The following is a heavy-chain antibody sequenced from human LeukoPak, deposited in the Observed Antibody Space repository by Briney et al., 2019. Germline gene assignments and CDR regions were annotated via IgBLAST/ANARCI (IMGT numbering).Heavy chain of an antibody. Sequence: ASVKVSCKASGYTFTSSAIHWVRQAPGQRLEWMGYINAGNGNTKYSEKFQGGVTFTRDTSASTACMELSSLRSEDTAVYYCARGYSSGWYHDFWGQGTLVTVSS. J-gene: IGHJ4*02. CDR1: GYTFTSSA. CDR3: ARGYSSGWYHDF. D-gene: IGHD6-19*01. CDR2: INAGNGNT. V-gene: IGHV1-3*01.